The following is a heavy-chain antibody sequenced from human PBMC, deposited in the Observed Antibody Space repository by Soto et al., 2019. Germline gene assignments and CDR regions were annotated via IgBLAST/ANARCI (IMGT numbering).Heavy chain of an antibody. Sequence: SETLSLTCTVSGGSISSSSYYWGWIRQPPGKGLEWIGGIYYSGSTYYNPSLKSRVTISVDTSKNQFSLKLSSVTAADTAVYYCATDQLLSRAFDIWGQGTMVTVSS. D-gene: IGHD2-2*01. J-gene: IGHJ3*02. CDR1: GGSISSSSYY. CDR3: ATDQLLSRAFDI. V-gene: IGHV4-39*01. CDR2: IYYSGST.